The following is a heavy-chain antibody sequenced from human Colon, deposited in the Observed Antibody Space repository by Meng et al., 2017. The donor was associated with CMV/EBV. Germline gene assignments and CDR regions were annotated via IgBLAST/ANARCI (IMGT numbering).Heavy chain of an antibody. CDR2: IKEDGSAT. Sequence: GGSLRLSCAASGFIFSAHWMSWLRQAPGKGLEWVANIKEDGSATYYVDSVKGRFTISRDNAKNSLYLQMNSLRSEDTAVYYCARRPLIGLFFEYWGQGTLVTVSS. J-gene: IGHJ4*02. CDR1: GFIFSAHW. D-gene: IGHD3-22*01. CDR3: ARRPLIGLFFEY. V-gene: IGHV3-7*03.